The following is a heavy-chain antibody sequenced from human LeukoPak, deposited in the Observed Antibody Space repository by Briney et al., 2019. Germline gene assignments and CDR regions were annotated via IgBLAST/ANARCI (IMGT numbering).Heavy chain of an antibody. J-gene: IGHJ6*02. V-gene: IGHV4-61*02. CDR2: IYTSGST. CDR3: ARDYIAVAGTDYYYYYGMDV. Sequence: SETLSLTCTVSGGSISSGGYYWSWIRQPAGKGLEWIGRIYTSGSTNYNPSLKSRVTMSVDTSKNQFSLKLSSVTAADTAVYYCARDYIAVAGTDYYYYYGMDVWGQGTTVTVSS. D-gene: IGHD6-19*01. CDR1: GGSISSGGYY.